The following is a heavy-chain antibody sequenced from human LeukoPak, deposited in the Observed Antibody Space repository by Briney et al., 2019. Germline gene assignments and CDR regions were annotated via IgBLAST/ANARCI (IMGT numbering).Heavy chain of an antibody. V-gene: IGHV4-59*01. CDR3: ARSSSWYYFDY. D-gene: IGHD6-13*01. J-gene: IGHJ4*02. Sequence: SETLSLTCTVSGGSISSYYWSWIRQPPGKGLEWIGYIYYSGSTNYNPSLKSRVTISVDTSKNQFSLKLSSVTAADTAVYYCARSSSWYYFDYWGRGTLVTVSS. CDR1: GGSISSYY. CDR2: IYYSGST.